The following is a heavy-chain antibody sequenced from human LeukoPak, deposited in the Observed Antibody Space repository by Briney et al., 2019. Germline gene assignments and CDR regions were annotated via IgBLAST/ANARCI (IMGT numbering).Heavy chain of an antibody. D-gene: IGHD2-2*01. V-gene: IGHV3-74*01. CDR1: GFTFSSYW. Sequence: PGGSLRLSCAASGFTFSSYWMHWVRQAPGKGLVWVSRINSDGSSTRYADSVKGRFTISRDNAKNTLYLQMNSLRAEDTAVYYCATDVPAVTIFGYWGQGTLVTVSS. CDR3: ATDVPAVTIFGY. CDR2: INSDGSST. J-gene: IGHJ4*02.